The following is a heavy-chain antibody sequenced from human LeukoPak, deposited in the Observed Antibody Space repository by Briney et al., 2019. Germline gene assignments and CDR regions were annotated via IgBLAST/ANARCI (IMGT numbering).Heavy chain of an antibody. CDR1: GFTFSSYG. J-gene: IGHJ3*02. V-gene: IGHV3-23*01. CDR2: ISGSGGST. CDR3: AKDLDDDTSCYSYAFDI. Sequence: GGSLRLSCAASGFTFSSYGVSWGRQAPGEGGEWVSRISGSGGSTYYADSVKGGFTISRDNSKNTLYLQMNSLKAEDTAIYSCAKDLDDDTSCYSYAFDIWGQGTMVTVSS. D-gene: IGHD3-22*01.